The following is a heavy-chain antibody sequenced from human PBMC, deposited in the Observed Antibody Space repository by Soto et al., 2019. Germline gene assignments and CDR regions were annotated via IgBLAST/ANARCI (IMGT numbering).Heavy chain of an antibody. D-gene: IGHD3-9*01. CDR3: AKMYYDILTGYNDAFDI. CDR2: ISSSGDSP. Sequence: PGGSLRLSCAASGFTFSNYAMSWVRQAPGKGLEWVSAISSSGDSPYYADSVKGRFTVSRDNSKNTLYLQMNSLRVEDTAIYYCAKMYYDILTGYNDAFDIWGQGTMVTVSS. J-gene: IGHJ3*02. CDR1: GFTFSNYA. V-gene: IGHV3-23*01.